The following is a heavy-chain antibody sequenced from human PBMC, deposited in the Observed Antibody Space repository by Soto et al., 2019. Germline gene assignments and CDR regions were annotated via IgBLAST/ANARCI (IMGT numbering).Heavy chain of an antibody. J-gene: IGHJ5*02. CDR3: ARNSYGLVGFDP. D-gene: IGHD5-18*01. V-gene: IGHV4-61*01. Sequence: QVQLQESGPGLVKLSETLSLTCTVSGGSVSSGSYYWSWIRQPPGKGLEWIGYIYYSGCTNYNPSLKSRVTISVDTSKNQFSLKLSSVTAADTAVYYCARNSYGLVGFDPWGQGTLVTVSS. CDR2: IYYSGCT. CDR1: GGSVSSGSYY.